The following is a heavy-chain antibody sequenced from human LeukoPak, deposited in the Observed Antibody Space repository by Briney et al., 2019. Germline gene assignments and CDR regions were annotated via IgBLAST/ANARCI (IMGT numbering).Heavy chain of an antibody. Sequence: PGGSLRLSCAASGFTVSSNYMSWVRQAPGKGLEWVSVTYSGGSTYYADSVKGRFTISRDNSKNTLYLQMNSLRAEDTAVYYCARDVRYCSGGSCYTYSGYWGQGTLVTVSS. J-gene: IGHJ4*02. CDR3: ARDVRYCSGGSCYTYSGY. D-gene: IGHD2-15*01. CDR2: TYSGGST. V-gene: IGHV3-66*01. CDR1: GFTVSSNY.